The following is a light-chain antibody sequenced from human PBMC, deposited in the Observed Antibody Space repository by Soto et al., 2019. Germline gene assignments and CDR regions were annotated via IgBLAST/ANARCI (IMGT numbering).Light chain of an antibody. Sequence: EIVLTQSPGTVSLSPGERATLSCRASQSITTSLAWYQRKPGQAPRLLIYDASTRATAIPDRFSGSGSGTDFTLTLSRLEAEDFAVYYCQQHATSPLTFGGGTKVEIK. J-gene: IGKJ4*01. CDR2: DAS. V-gene: IGKV3-20*01. CDR3: QQHATSPLT. CDR1: QSITTS.